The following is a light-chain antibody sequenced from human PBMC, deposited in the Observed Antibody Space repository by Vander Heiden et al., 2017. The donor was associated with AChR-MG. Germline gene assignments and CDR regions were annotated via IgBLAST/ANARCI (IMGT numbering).Light chain of an antibody. CDR2: WAS. CDR1: QSVLYSSNNKNY. J-gene: IGKJ1*01. CDR3: QQYCSTPWT. Sequence: DIVMTQSPDSLAVSLGERATINCKSSQSVLYSSNNKNYLPWYQQKPGLPPKLLIYWASTRESGVPDRFSGSGSGTDFTLTITGLQAEDVALYYCQQYCSTPWTFGQRTKVQIK. V-gene: IGKV4-1*01.